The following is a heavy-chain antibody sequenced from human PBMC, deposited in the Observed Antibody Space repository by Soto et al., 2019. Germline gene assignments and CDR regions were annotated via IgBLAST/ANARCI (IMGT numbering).Heavy chain of an antibody. CDR1: GYTFTGYY. J-gene: IGHJ4*02. V-gene: IGHV1-2*02. CDR3: AKDRGGFAGGWEYFDY. D-gene: IGHD6-19*01. CDR2: INPNSGGT. Sequence: ASVKVSCKASGYTFTGYYMHWVRQAPGQGPEWMGWINPNSGGTKYVQKFQGRVTMTRDTSISTVYLELSRLRSDDTAVYYCAKDRGGFAGGWEYFDYWGQGALVTVSS.